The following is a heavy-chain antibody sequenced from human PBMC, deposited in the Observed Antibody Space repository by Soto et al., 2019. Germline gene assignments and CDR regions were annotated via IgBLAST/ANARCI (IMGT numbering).Heavy chain of an antibody. V-gene: IGHV3-23*01. CDR2: ISGSSGST. CDR3: AKAAPYYYGSGSSTHFDY. CDR1: GFTFSSYA. Sequence: PGGSLRLSCAASGFTFSSYALSWVRQAPGKVLEWVSAISGSSGSTYYADSVKGRFTISRDNSKNTLYLQMNSLRAEDTAVYYCAKAAPYYYGSGSSTHFDYWGQGT. D-gene: IGHD3-10*01. J-gene: IGHJ4*02.